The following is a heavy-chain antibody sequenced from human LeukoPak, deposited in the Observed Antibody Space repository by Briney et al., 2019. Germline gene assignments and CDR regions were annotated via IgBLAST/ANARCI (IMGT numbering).Heavy chain of an antibody. CDR3: ARDSTLGYSGYGNWFDP. CDR1: GGSFSGYY. CDR2: INHSGST. Sequence: SETLSLTCAVYGGSFSGYYWSWIRQPPGKGLEWIGEINHSGSTNYNPSLKSRVTISVDTSKNQFSLKLSSVTAADTAVYYCARDSTLGYSGYGNWFDPWGQGTLVTVSS. J-gene: IGHJ5*02. V-gene: IGHV4-34*01. D-gene: IGHD5-12*01.